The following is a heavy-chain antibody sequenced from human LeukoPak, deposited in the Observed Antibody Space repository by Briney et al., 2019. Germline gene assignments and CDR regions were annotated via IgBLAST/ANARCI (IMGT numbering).Heavy chain of an antibody. V-gene: IGHV3-15*01. J-gene: IGHJ4*02. D-gene: IGHD1-1*01. CDR3: TTRANWNDVGATDY. CDR1: GFTFSNAW. CDR2: IKSKTDGGTT. Sequence: GGSLRLSCAASGFTFSNAWMSWVRQAPGKGLEWVGRIKSKTDGGTTDYAAPVKGRFTISRDDSKNTLYLQMNSLITEDTAVYYCTTRANWNDVGATDYWGQGTLVTVSS.